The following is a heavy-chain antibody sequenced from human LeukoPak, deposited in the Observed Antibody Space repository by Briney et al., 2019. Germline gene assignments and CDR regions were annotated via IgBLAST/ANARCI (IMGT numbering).Heavy chain of an antibody. Sequence: SETLSLTCTVSGGSISSYYWSWIQQPPGKGLEWIGYIYYSGSTNYNPSLKSRVTISVDTSKNQFSLKLSSVTAADTAVYYCARTAVAGIDYWGQGTLVTVSS. V-gene: IGHV4-59*01. D-gene: IGHD6-19*01. J-gene: IGHJ4*02. CDR1: GGSISSYY. CDR2: IYYSGST. CDR3: ARTAVAGIDY.